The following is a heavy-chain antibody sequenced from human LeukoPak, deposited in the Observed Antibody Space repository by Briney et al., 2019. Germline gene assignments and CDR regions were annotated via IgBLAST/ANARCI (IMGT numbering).Heavy chain of an antibody. CDR2: IYHSGST. D-gene: IGHD3-16*01. V-gene: IGHV4-30-2*01. J-gene: IGHJ4*02. CDR3: ARLGRYDYFIDY. CDR1: GGSISSAGYS. Sequence: SQTLSLTCAVSGGSISSAGYSWSWIRQQTAKGLEWIGYIYHSGSTYYNSSLKSRVTISVDRSKNQFSLKLTSVTAADTAVYYCARLGRYDYFIDYWGQGTLVTVSS.